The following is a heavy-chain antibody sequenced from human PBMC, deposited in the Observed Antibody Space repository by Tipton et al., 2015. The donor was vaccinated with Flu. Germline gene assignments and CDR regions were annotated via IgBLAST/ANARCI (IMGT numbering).Heavy chain of an antibody. Sequence: SLRLSCAASGFNLRSYAMNWVRRAPGKGLEWVSFISGRGDHPFYADSMNGRVTVSRDKSKNTVYLQMNSLRAEDTAVYYCARGREARGGHYGMDVWGQGTTVTVSS. CDR2: ISGRGDHP. D-gene: IGHD3-10*01. V-gene: IGHV3-21*04. CDR1: GFNLRSYA. CDR3: ARGREARGGHYGMDV. J-gene: IGHJ6*02.